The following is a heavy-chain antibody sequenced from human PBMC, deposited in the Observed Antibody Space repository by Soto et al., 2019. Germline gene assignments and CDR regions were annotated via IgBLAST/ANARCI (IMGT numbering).Heavy chain of an antibody. Sequence: SETLSLTCAVYGGSFSGYYWTWIRQPPGTGLEWIGEINHSGSTNYNPSLKSRVTISVDTSKNQFSLKLSSVTAADTAVYYCATVTRQQLVLGSWFDPWGQGTLVT. CDR1: GGSFSGYY. V-gene: IGHV4-34*01. J-gene: IGHJ5*02. CDR3: ATVTRQQLVLGSWFDP. D-gene: IGHD6-13*01. CDR2: INHSGST.